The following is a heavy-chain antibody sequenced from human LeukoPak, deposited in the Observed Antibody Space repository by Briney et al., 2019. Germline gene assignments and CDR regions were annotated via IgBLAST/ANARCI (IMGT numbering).Heavy chain of an antibody. D-gene: IGHD3-10*01. J-gene: IGHJ4*02. CDR2: INTDGSST. CDR1: GFIFSSYW. Sequence: GGSLRLSCAASGFIFSSYWMHWVRHAPGKGLAWVSRINTDGSSTSYADSVKGRFTISRDNAKNSLYLQMNSLRIEDTAVYYCARDYATYYYGSGSLYWGQGTLVTVSS. CDR3: ARDYATYYYGSGSLY. V-gene: IGHV3-74*01.